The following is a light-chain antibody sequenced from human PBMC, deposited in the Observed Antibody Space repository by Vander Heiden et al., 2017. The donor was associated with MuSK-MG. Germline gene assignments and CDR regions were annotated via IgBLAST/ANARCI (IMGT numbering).Light chain of an antibody. J-gene: IGLJ3*02. CDR2: DVN. CDR1: SSDIGGYKH. V-gene: IGLV2-14*03. Sequence: HSALTQPASVSGSPGPTITIPCTRTSSDIGGYKHVPRYQQQQGRAPKLMMYDVNVRPSGVSSRFSGSRSGNTASLTISGLQAEDEADYYCSSYASSSTLVVFGGGTKVTVL. CDR3: SSYASSSTLVV.